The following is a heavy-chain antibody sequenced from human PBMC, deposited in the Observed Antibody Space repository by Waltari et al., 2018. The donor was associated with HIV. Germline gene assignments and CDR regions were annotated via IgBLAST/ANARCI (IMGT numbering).Heavy chain of an antibody. V-gene: IGHV5-51*01. D-gene: IGHD3-10*01. J-gene: IGHJ3*02. CDR2: IYSGSSDA. CDR1: ASSFTHYL. CDR3: ARQFILGSSYKAAFDI. Sequence: EVQLVQSGAAVKEPGASLPISCNGPASSFTHYLIAWVRKMSGKGLEWMGSIYSGSSDATYSPSFQGLVTISAVKSSATAFLHLNSLKSSDSGNYYCARQFILGSSYKAAFDIWGQGTLVTVSS.